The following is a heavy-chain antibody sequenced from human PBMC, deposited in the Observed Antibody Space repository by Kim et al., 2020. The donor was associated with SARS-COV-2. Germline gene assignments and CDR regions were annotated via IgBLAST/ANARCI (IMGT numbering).Heavy chain of an antibody. J-gene: IGHJ3*02. V-gene: IGHV3-15*01. CDR2: IKSKTDGGTT. CDR3: TTGVDYDILTGYPTYLDDAFDI. Sequence: GGSLRLSCAASGFTFSNAWMSWVRQAPGKGLEWVGRIKSKTDGGTTDYAAPVKGRFTISRDDSKNTLYLQMNSLKTEDTAVYYCTTGVDYDILTGYPTYLDDAFDIWGQGTMVTVYS. D-gene: IGHD3-9*01. CDR1: GFTFSNAW.